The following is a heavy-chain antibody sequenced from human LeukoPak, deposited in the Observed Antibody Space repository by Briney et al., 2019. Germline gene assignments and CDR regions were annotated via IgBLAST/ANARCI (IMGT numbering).Heavy chain of an antibody. J-gene: IGHJ4*02. CDR3: AEETPDIVLMVYAQGTFDY. D-gene: IGHD2-8*01. CDR2: ISGSGGST. V-gene: IGHV3-23*01. CDR1: GFTFSNYA. Sequence: GGSLRLSCAASGFTFSNYAMSWVRQAPGKGLEWVSAISGSGGSTYYADSVKGRFTISGDNSKNTLYLQMNSLRAEDTAVYYCAEETPDIVLMVYAQGTFDYWGQGTLVTVSS.